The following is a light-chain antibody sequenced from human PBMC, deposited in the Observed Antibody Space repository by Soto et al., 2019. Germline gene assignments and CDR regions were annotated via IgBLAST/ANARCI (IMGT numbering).Light chain of an antibody. V-gene: IGLV2-8*01. CDR2: EVS. J-gene: IGLJ1*01. Sequence: QSARTQPPSASGSPGQSVAISCTGTSSDVGGYNYVSWYQQHPGKAPKLMIYEVSKRPSGVPDRFPGSKSGNTASLTVSGLQAEDEADYYCSSYAGSNNNVFGTGTKVTVL. CDR3: SSYAGSNNNV. CDR1: SSDVGGYNY.